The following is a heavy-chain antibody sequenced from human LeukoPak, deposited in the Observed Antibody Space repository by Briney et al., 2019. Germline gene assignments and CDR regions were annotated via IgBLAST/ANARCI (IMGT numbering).Heavy chain of an antibody. CDR3: AKVSHTVPAAHFDY. CDR1: GFTFSSYG. V-gene: IGHV3-30*18. D-gene: IGHD2-2*01. Sequence: GGSLRLSCAASGFTFSSYGMHWVRQAPGKGLEWVAVISYDGSNKYYADSVKGRFTISRDNSKNTLYLQMNSLRAEDTAVYYCAKVSHTVPAAHFDYWGQGTLVTVSS. CDR2: ISYDGSNK. J-gene: IGHJ4*02.